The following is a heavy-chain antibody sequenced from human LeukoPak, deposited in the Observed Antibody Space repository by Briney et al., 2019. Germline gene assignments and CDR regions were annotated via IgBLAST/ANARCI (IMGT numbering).Heavy chain of an antibody. V-gene: IGHV3-7*01. Sequence: GGSLRLSCAASGFTFSSYWMSWVRQAPGKGLEWVANIKQDGSEKYYVDSVKGRFTISRDNAKNSLYLQMNSLRAEDTAVYYCASMVRGVIITRDYWGQGTLVTVSS. CDR3: ASMVRGVIITRDY. CDR2: IKQDGSEK. CDR1: GFTFSSYW. D-gene: IGHD3-10*01. J-gene: IGHJ4*02.